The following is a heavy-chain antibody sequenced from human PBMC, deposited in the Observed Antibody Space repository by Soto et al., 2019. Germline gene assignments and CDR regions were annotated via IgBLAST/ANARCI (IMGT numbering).Heavy chain of an antibody. CDR1: GFTFTRYS. D-gene: IGHD3-10*01. CDR3: AIRGLSKAEVRGYFDY. Sequence: EVQLVESGGGLVKPGGSLRLSCAASGFTFTRYSMNWVRQAPGKGLEWVSGISGSGGSTYYGDSVKGRFTISRDNSKKMLFMQMSSLRAEDTALYYCAIRGLSKAEVRGYFDYWGQGTLVTVSS. V-gene: IGHV3-23*04. J-gene: IGHJ4*02. CDR2: ISGSGGST.